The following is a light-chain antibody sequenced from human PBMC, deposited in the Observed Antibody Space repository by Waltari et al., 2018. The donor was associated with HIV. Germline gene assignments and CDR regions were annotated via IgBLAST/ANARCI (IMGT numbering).Light chain of an antibody. V-gene: IGLV8-61*01. CDR2: STN. Sequence: QTVETQEHSFSVSPGGTVTLTCGLSSGLVSARNYAIWYQQIPGQAPLTLIHSTNTRSAGVPDRFSGSILGNKAALTITGAQADDESDYYCVLNLGRGIVVFGGGTKLSVL. CDR3: VLNLGRGIVV. CDR1: SGLVSARNY. J-gene: IGLJ2*01.